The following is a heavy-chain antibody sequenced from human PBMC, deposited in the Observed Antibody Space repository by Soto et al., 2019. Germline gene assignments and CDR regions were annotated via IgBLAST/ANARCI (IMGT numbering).Heavy chain of an antibody. CDR3: ARRLARGVIGWFDP. D-gene: IGHD3-10*01. J-gene: IGHJ5*02. Sequence: SETLSLTCTVSGASITRGTYYWGWIRQPPGKGLEWIGSLYFTGRTYYSPSLKSRVTISVDTSKNHFSLNLTSVTAADTAVYYCARRLARGVIGWFDPWGQGTLVTVSS. V-gene: IGHV4-39*02. CDR1: GASITRGTYY. CDR2: LYFTGRT.